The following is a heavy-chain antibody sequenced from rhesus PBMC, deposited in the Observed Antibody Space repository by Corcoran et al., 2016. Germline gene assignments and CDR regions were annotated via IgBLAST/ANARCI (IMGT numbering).Heavy chain of an antibody. CDR3: ARRAGGRFAS. CDR2: NTGVGGNT. Sequence: QVQLQESGPGLVKPSEPLSLTCAVSGASISGYWWSWIRQSPGTGREWIGENTGVGGNTYYNPSPRSRVTISKDAAKRQFSLNLSSVTAADTAMYYCARRAGGRFASWGQGVLVTVSS. CDR1: GASISGYW. J-gene: IGHJ4*01. D-gene: IGHD6-25*01. V-gene: IGHV4-80*01.